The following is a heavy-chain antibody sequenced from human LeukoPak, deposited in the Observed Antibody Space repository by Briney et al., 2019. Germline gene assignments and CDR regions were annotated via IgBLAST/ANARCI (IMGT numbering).Heavy chain of an antibody. CDR1: GGSFSSHY. Sequence: SETLSLTCGVSGGSFSSHYWTGIRQPPGKGLEWIGEINLRGSTNYNPSLESRVTVSADTSRKPLSLSLTSVTAADSAVYFCARGLRQGSAWSWGPKEKSYQYMDVWGTGTTVIVSS. CDR2: INLRGST. D-gene: IGHD6-19*01. V-gene: IGHV4-34*01. CDR3: ARGLRQGSAWSWGPKEKSYQYMDV. J-gene: IGHJ6*04.